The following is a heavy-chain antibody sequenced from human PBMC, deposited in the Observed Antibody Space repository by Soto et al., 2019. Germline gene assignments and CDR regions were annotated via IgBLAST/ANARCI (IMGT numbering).Heavy chain of an antibody. Sequence: EEQLVESGGGLVKPGGSLTLSCVGSGFIFSNAWMNWVRQAPGKGLEWVGRIKSKVDGETTDYAAAVEGRFTVLRDDSKHTGYLQMNSLKTEDTAVYYCSTGGYFFDFWGQGTLVTVSS. CDR2: IKSKVDGETT. CDR3: STGGYFFDF. V-gene: IGHV3-15*07. J-gene: IGHJ4*02. CDR1: GFIFSNAW. D-gene: IGHD3-16*01.